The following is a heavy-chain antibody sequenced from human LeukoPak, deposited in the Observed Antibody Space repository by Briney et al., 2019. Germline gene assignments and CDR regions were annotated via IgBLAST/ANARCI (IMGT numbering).Heavy chain of an antibody. CDR1: GGSISSYY. CDR3: ASAEGAGLDY. CDR2: IYYSGST. V-gene: IGHV4-59*01. D-gene: IGHD1-26*01. Sequence: SETLSLTCTVSGGSISSYYWSWIRQPPGKGLEWIGYIYYSGSTNYNPSLKSRVTISVDTSKNQFSLKLSSVTAADTAVCYCASAEGAGLDYWGQGTLVTVSS. J-gene: IGHJ4*02.